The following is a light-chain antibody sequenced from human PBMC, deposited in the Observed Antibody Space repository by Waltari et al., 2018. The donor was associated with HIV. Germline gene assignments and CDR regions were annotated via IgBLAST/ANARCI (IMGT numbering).Light chain of an antibody. J-gene: IGLJ1*01. CDR3: CSYAGSSTYV. CDR1: SSDVGAYNY. CDR2: DVT. V-gene: IGLV2-23*02. Sequence: QSALTQPASVSGSPGQSITISCTGTSSDVGAYNYVSWYQQHPGKAPKLMIYDVTKRPSGVSXRFSGSKSANTASLTISGLQAEDEADYYCCSYAGSSTYVFGSGTKVTVL.